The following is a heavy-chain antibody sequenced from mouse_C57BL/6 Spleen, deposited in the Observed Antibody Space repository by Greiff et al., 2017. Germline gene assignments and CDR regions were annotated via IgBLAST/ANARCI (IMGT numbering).Heavy chain of an antibody. CDR1: GYTFTSYT. CDR3: SRGRYSNPMGL. J-gene: IGHJ4*01. V-gene: IGHV1-4*01. CDR2: INPSSGNT. D-gene: IGHD2-5*01. Sequence: VQLQQSGAELARPGASVKMSCKASGYTFTSYTMHWVKQRPGQGLEWIGYINPSSGNTKYNQKFKDKATLTADKSSSTAYMQLSSLTSEDSAVYYFSRGRYSNPMGLWGPRTSVTVPS.